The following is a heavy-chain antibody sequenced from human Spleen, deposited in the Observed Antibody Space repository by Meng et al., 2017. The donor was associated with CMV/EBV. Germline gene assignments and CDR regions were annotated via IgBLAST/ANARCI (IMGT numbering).Heavy chain of an antibody. CDR3: ARVGAGYWSSTSCPLDY. Sequence: GGSLRLSCAASGFSFNKYDVAWVRQTPGKGLEWVSSIDKTSNYIYHAASVRDRFIISRDNAKNSVFLQMNSLRAEDTAVYYCARVGAGYWSSTSCPLDYWGQGTLVTVSS. J-gene: IGHJ4*02. D-gene: IGHD2-2*01. CDR2: IDKTSNYI. CDR1: GFSFNKYD. V-gene: IGHV3-21*06.